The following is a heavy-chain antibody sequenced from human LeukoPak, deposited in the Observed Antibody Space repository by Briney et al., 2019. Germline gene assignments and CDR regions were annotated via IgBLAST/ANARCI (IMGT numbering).Heavy chain of an antibody. J-gene: IGHJ3*02. Sequence: SVKVSCKASGYTFTSYDINWVRQAPGQGLEWMGGIIPIFGTANYAQKFRGRVTITTDESTSTAYMELSSLRAEDTAVYYCARDLSPVVRGAHTQSDAFDIWGQGTMVTVSS. CDR3: ARDLSPVVRGAHTQSDAFDI. D-gene: IGHD3-10*01. CDR2: IIPIFGTA. V-gene: IGHV1-69*05. CDR1: GYTFTSYD.